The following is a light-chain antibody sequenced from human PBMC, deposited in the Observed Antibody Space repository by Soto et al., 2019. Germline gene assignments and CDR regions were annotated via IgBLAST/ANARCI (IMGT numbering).Light chain of an antibody. CDR2: DAS. CDR1: QSVSSY. Sequence: EIVLTQSPATLSLSPGERATLSCRASQSVSSYLAWYQQKPGQAPGLLIYDASNRATGIPARFSGRGSGTDFTLTISSLEPEDFAVYYCQQRSNWPTTFGQGTMVDIK. J-gene: IGKJ1*01. V-gene: IGKV3-11*01. CDR3: QQRSNWPTT.